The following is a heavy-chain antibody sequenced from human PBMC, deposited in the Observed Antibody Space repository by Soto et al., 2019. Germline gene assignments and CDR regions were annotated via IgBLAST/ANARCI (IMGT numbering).Heavy chain of an antibody. Sequence: QLQLQESGPGLVKPSETLSLTCTVSGGSISSSSYYWGWIRQPPGKGLEWIGSIYYSGSTYYNPSLKSRVTISVDTPKNQFSLKLSSMTAADTAVYYCARHYIVVVPAAIGPGAFDIWGQGTMVTVSS. CDR1: GGSISSSSYY. V-gene: IGHV4-39*01. D-gene: IGHD2-2*01. CDR2: IYYSGST. J-gene: IGHJ3*02. CDR3: ARHYIVVVPAAIGPGAFDI.